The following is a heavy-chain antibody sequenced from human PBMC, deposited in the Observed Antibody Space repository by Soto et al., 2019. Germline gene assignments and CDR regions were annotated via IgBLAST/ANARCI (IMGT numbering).Heavy chain of an antibody. CDR1: GFTFSSYG. V-gene: IGHV3-30*18. CDR3: AKAMQQWRTLNYYYGMDV. J-gene: IGHJ6*02. Sequence: PGGSLRLSCAASGFTFSSYGMHWVRQAPGKGLEWVAVISYDGSNKYYADSVKGRFTISRDNSKNTLYLQMNSLRAEDTAVYYCAKAMQQWRTLNYYYGMDVWGQGTTVTVSS. D-gene: IGHD6-19*01. CDR2: ISYDGSNK.